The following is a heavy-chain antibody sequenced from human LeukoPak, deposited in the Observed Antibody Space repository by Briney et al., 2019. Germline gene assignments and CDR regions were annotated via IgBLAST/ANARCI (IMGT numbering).Heavy chain of an antibody. CDR3: ARRGSYSLFDC. Sequence: GGSLRLSCEASGFTFSSYWMSWVRQAPGKGLEWVANMKQDGSEIYYVGSVRGRFTISRDNAKNSLYLQMNSLRAEDTAVYYCARRGSYSLFDCWRPGTLVTVSS. J-gene: IGHJ4*02. CDR2: MKQDGSEI. D-gene: IGHD1-26*01. CDR1: GFTFSSYW. V-gene: IGHV3-7*01.